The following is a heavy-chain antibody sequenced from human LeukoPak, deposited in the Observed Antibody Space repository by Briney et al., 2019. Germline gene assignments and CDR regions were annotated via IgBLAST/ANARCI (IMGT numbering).Heavy chain of an antibody. CDR2: ISYDGSNK. CDR3: AKGGDH. Sequence: GRSLRLSCAASGFTFSSYGMHWVRQAPGKGLEWVAVISYDGSNKYYADSVKGRFTISRDNSKNTLYLQMNSLRAEDTAVYYCAKGGDHWGQGTLVTVSS. J-gene: IGHJ4*02. V-gene: IGHV3-30*18. CDR1: GFTFSSYG. D-gene: IGHD3-16*01.